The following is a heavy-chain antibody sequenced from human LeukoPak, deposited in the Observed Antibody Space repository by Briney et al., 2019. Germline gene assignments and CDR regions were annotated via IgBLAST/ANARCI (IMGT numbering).Heavy chain of an antibody. D-gene: IGHD3-3*01. Sequence: GGSLRLSCAASGFTFSRYWMHWVRHAPGKGLVWVSRIKTDGSNTNYADSVKGRFTISRDNAKNTLYLQMNSLRAEDTAVYYCARELVTTIFGVVTSDTFDIWGQGTMVTVSS. CDR2: IKTDGSNT. CDR1: GFTFSRYW. J-gene: IGHJ3*02. V-gene: IGHV3-74*01. CDR3: ARELVTTIFGVVTSDTFDI.